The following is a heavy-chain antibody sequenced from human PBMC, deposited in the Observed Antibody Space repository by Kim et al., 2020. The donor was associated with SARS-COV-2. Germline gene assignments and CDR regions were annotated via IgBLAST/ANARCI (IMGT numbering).Heavy chain of an antibody. CDR3: AKDLAPMVWGEYGMDV. CDR2: ISENSGTK. J-gene: IGHJ6*02. Sequence: GGSLRLSCAASGFTFRNYAMHWVRQAPGKGLEWVSGISENSGTKAYAESVKGRFTISRDNAKNSLYLLMNSLRAEDTALYYCAKDLAPMVWGEYGMDVWGRGTTVTVSS. D-gene: IGHD3-10*01. CDR1: GFTFRNYA. V-gene: IGHV3-9*01.